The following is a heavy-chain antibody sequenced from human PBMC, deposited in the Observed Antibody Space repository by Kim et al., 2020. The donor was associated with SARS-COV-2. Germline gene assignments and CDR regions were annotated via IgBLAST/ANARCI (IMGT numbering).Heavy chain of an antibody. CDR2: ST. D-gene: IGHD2-15*01. CDR3: ARQGRFVVDY. J-gene: IGHJ4*02. V-gene: IGHV4-59*08. Sequence: STNYNPSLKSRVTISVDTSKNQFSLKLSSVTAADTAVYYCARQGRFVVDYWGQGTLVTVSS.